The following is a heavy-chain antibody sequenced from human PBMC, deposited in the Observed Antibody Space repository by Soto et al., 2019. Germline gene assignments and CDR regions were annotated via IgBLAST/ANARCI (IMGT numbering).Heavy chain of an antibody. V-gene: IGHV3-7*04. J-gene: IGHJ4*02. D-gene: IGHD6-13*01. CDR1: GFSFSSYW. Sequence: GGSLRLSCASSGFSFSSYWMTWVRQAPGKGLEWVATITQDGSAEYYVDSVKGRFTISRDNSKNSLYLQMNTLRAEDRAVYYCARVAAAGRGTDYWGQGTPVTVSS. CDR2: ITQDGSAE. CDR3: ARVAAAGRGTDY.